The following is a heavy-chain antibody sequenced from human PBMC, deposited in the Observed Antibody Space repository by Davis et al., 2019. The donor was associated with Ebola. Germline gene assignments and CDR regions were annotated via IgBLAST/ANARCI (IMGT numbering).Heavy chain of an antibody. CDR3: ARGAGFLCDY. V-gene: IGHV3-74*01. J-gene: IGHJ4*02. CDR2: IEGDGTTK. Sequence: GESLKISCVASGFTFSTYWMHWVRQAPGKGLVWVSRIEGDGTTKTYADSVKGRFTISRDNAKNTVYLQMNSLRAEDTAVYYCARGAGFLCDYWGQGTLVTVSS. CDR1: GFTFSTYW.